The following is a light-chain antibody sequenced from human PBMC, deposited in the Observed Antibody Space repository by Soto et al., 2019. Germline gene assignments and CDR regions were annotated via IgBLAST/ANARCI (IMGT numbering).Light chain of an antibody. Sequence: DIQMTQSPSTLSASVGDRVTITCRASQSISSWLAWYQQKPGKAPKLLIYKASSLESGVPSRFSGSGSGTEYTLTISSLQPEDFATYYCQQYNSFPTFGQGTKVDIK. J-gene: IGKJ1*01. CDR2: KAS. CDR1: QSISSW. V-gene: IGKV1-5*03. CDR3: QQYNSFPT.